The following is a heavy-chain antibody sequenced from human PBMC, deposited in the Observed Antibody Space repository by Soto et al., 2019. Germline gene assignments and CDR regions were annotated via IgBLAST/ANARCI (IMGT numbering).Heavy chain of an antibody. CDR2: IYYSENT. V-gene: IGHV4-39*01. J-gene: IGHJ4*02. Sequence: SETLSLTCTVSGVSISSSSNHWGWIRQPPGKGLEWIGNIYYSENTYYNPSLKSRVTISVDTSKNQFSLRLTSVTAADTAVYYCAKVNLMNWNYGFDYWGQGTLVTVS. D-gene: IGHD1-7*01. CDR1: GVSISSSSNH. CDR3: AKVNLMNWNYGFDY.